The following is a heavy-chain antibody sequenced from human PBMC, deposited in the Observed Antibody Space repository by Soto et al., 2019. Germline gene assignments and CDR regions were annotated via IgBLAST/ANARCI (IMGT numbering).Heavy chain of an antibody. Sequence: QVQLQQWGAGLVKPSETLSLTCAVSGGSFSGYYWTWIRQPPGKGLEWIGKINHSGSTNYNPSLRSRVTLSVDTSKSQFSMTMNSMTAADTAVYFCARGSIVAAVWGQGILVTVSS. CDR3: ARGSIVAAV. CDR2: INHSGST. D-gene: IGHD6-13*01. CDR1: GGSFSGYY. V-gene: IGHV4-34*02. J-gene: IGHJ4*02.